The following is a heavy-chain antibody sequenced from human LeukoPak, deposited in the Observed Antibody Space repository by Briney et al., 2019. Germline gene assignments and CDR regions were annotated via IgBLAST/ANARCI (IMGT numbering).Heavy chain of an antibody. J-gene: IGHJ4*02. CDR3: ARISLYCDILTGPFDY. CDR2: IYYSGST. Sequence: SETLSLTCTVSGGSIGSSNYYWSWIRQPPGKGLEWIGYIYYSGSTNYNPSLKSRVAISVDTSKNQFSLKLSSVTAADTAVYYCARISLYCDILTGPFDYWGQGTLVTVSS. D-gene: IGHD3-9*01. V-gene: IGHV4-61*05. CDR1: GGSIGSSNYY.